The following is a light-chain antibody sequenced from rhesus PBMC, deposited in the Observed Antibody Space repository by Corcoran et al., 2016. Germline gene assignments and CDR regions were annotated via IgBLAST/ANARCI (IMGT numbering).Light chain of an antibody. CDR1: HGISSW. CDR2: KAP. V-gene: IGKV1-21*01. Sequence: DIQMTQSPSSLSASVGDRVTFNSRASHGISSWLAWYQQKPGKAPKLLIYKAPSLQRGVPTSFSGSGSGTDLTLNINSLQTEDFATYYWQQYNNAPPWTFVQGTKVEIK. CDR3: QQYNNAPPWT. J-gene: IGKJ1*01.